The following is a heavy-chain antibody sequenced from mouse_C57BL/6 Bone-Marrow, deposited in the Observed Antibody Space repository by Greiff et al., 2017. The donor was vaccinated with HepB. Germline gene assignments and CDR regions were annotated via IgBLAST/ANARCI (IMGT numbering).Heavy chain of an antibody. CDR3: ARGAMDY. V-gene: IGHV7-1*01. J-gene: IGHJ4*01. CDR1: GFTFSDFY. Sequence: EVKVVESGGGLVQSGRSLRLSCATSGFTFSDFYMEWVRQAPGKGLEWIAASRNKANDYTTEYSASVKGRFIVSRDTSQSILYLQMNALRAEDTAIYYCARGAMDYWGQGTSVTVSS. CDR2: SRNKANDYTT.